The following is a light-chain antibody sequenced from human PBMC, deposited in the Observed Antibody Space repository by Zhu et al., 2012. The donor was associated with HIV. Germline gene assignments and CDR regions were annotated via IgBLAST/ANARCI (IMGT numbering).Light chain of an antibody. V-gene: IGKV3-20*01. CDR3: QQYFRSPMT. J-gene: IGKJ1*01. CDR1: QSVSSNY. Sequence: EIVLTQSPGTLSLSPGERATLSCRASQSVSSNYLAWYQQKPGQAPRLLIYGASSRATGIPDRFSGSGSGTDFTLTISRLESEDFAVYYCQQYFRSPMTFGQGTKLEIK. CDR2: GAS.